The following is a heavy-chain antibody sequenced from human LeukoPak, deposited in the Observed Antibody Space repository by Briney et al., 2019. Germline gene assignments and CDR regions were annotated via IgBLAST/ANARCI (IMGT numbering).Heavy chain of an antibody. J-gene: IGHJ3*02. V-gene: IGHV4-59*11. D-gene: IGHD4-17*01. CDR2: ISYIGST. Sequence: SETLSLTCAVSADSFSSHYWTWIRQPPGKGLEWIGYISYIGSTNYNPSLKSRVTISIDTSKNQFSLKLTSVTAADTAVYYCTRDLVTVTKGFDIWGQGTMVSVSS. CDR3: TRDLVTVTKGFDI. CDR1: ADSFSSHY.